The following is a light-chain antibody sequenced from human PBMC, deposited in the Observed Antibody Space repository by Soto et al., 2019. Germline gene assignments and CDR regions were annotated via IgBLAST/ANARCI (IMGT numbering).Light chain of an antibody. Sequence: EIVLTHSPGTLSVSPLDRVTLSCRSSQTVIISCLSWYQQKPGQAPRLLIYAASSRATGIPDRCSGSGSGTDFTLTISRLEPEDFAVYYCQQYNNWPQVTFGPGTKVDIK. CDR3: QQYNNWPQVT. CDR2: AAS. J-gene: IGKJ3*01. V-gene: IGKV3-20*01. CDR1: QTVIISC.